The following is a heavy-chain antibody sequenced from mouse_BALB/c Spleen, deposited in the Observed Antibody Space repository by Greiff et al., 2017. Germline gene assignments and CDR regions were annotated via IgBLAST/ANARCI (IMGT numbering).Heavy chain of an antibody. V-gene: IGHV1-69*02. CDR1: GYTFTSYW. CDR3: ARPLRWYFDV. D-gene: IGHD2-12*01. Sequence: QVHVKQPGAELVKPGASVKLSCKASGYTFTSYWMHWVKQRPGQGLEWIGEIDPSDSYTNYNQKFKGKATLTVDKSSSTAYMQLSSLTSEDSAVYYCARPLRWYFDVWGAGTTVTVSS. J-gene: IGHJ1*01. CDR2: IDPSDSYT.